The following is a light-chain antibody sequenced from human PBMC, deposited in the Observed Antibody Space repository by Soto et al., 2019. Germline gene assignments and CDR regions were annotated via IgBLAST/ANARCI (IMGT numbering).Light chain of an antibody. J-gene: IGKJ3*01. V-gene: IGKV3-20*01. Sequence: EIVLTQSPGTLSLSPGERATLSCRASQSISRNYLAWYQQKPGQAPRLLIYGESSRGTGTPDRFSGRGSGTDFTLPISRLEPEDFAVYYCQQFVSSPTFGPGTKVDIK. CDR1: QSISRNY. CDR2: GES. CDR3: QQFVSSPT.